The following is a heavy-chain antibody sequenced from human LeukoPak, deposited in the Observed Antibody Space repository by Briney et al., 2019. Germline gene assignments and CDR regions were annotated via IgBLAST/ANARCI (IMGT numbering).Heavy chain of an antibody. V-gene: IGHV1-69*05. Sequence: ASVKVSCKASGGTFSSYAISWVRQAPGQGLEWMGGIIPIFGPANYAQKLQGRVTITTDESTNTAYMELSSLRSVDTAVYYCARSKNYYYYMDVWGKGTTVTVSS. CDR3: ARSKNYYYYMDV. CDR1: GGTFSSYA. J-gene: IGHJ6*03. CDR2: IIPIFGPA.